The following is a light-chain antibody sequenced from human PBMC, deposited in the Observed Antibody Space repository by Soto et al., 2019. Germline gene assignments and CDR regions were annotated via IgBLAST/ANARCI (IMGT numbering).Light chain of an antibody. V-gene: IGKV1-5*03. CDR2: KAS. Sequence: DIQMTQSPSTLSASVGDRVTITCRASQSISSRLAWYQQKPGKVPKLLIYKASSFESGVPSRFSGSGSGTEFTLTISSLQPDDFATYYCQQYDSYSWTFGQGTKVEI. J-gene: IGKJ1*01. CDR1: QSISSR. CDR3: QQYDSYSWT.